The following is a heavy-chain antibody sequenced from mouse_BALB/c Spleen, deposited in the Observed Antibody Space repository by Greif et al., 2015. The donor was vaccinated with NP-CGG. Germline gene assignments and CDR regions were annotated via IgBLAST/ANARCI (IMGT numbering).Heavy chain of an antibody. J-gene: IGHJ4*01. CDR1: GYTFTDYY. D-gene: IGHD4-1*01. Sequence: QVQLQQSGPELVKPGASVKISCKAPGYTFTDYYINWVKQKPGQGLERIGWIYPGSGNTKYNEKFKGKATLTVDTSSSTAYMQFSSLTSEDTAVYFCARRTGTEAMDYWGQGTSVTVSS. CDR2: IYPGSGNT. V-gene: IGHV1-84*02. CDR3: ARRTGTEAMDY.